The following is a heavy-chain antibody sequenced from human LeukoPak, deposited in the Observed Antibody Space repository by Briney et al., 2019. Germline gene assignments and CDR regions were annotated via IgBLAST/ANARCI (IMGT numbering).Heavy chain of an antibody. D-gene: IGHD3-10*01. CDR1: GGSISSYY. V-gene: IGHV4-4*07. J-gene: IGHJ4*02. Sequence: SETLSLTCTVSGGSISSYYWSWIRQPAGKGLEWIGRIYTSGSTNYNLSLKSRVTISVDKSKNQFSLKLSSVTAADTAVYYCARDYYGSGSPYYFDYWGQGTLVTVSS. CDR3: ARDYYGSGSPYYFDY. CDR2: IYTSGST.